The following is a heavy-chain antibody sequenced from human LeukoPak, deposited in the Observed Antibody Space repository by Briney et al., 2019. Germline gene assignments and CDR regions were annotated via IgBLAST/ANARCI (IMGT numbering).Heavy chain of an antibody. CDR3: ARVMVVAATLDY. CDR1: GGSISSGDYY. D-gene: IGHD2-15*01. J-gene: IGHJ4*02. CDR2: IYYSGST. Sequence: PSETLSLTCTVSGGSISSGDYYWSWIRRPPGKGLEWIGYIYYSGSTYYNPSLKSRVTISVDTSKNQFSLKLSSVTAADTAVYYCARVMVVAATLDYWGQGTLVTVSS. V-gene: IGHV4-30-4*01.